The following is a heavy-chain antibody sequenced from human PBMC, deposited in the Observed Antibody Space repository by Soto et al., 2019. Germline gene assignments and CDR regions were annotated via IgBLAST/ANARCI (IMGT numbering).Heavy chain of an antibody. D-gene: IGHD3-16*01. J-gene: IGHJ3*01. CDR1: GGCVISCGYG. CDR2: IYYSWST. Sequence: SDTLSLSCTGSGGCVISCGYGVSGILQRPGKGLEWIGYIYYSWSTNGNPSLKRRVIRAGDTSRNQFSLRLSSAPAADTAVSSCANLDMLTSGGVTGPNDAFDVSAQRIMVTVSS. V-gene: IGHV4-61*08. CDR3: ANLDMLTSGGVTGPNDAFDV.